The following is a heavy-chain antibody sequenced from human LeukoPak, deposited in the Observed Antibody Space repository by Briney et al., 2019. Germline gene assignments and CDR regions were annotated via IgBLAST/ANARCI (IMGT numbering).Heavy chain of an antibody. J-gene: IGHJ6*03. Sequence: PSETLSLTCTVSGGSISSYYWSWIRQPPGKGLEWIGYIYYSGSTNYNPSLKSRVTISVDTSKSQFSLKLSSVTAADTAVYYCARKASSYDFWSGYRYYYYMDVWGKGTTVTVSS. D-gene: IGHD3-3*01. CDR2: IYYSGST. CDR3: ARKASSYDFWSGYRYYYYMDV. CDR1: GGSISSYY. V-gene: IGHV4-59*01.